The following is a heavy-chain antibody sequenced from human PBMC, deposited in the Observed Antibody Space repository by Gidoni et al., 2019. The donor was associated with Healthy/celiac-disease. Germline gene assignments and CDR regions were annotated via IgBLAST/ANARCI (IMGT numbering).Heavy chain of an antibody. CDR1: GGSISSGDYC. V-gene: IGHV4-30-4*01. CDR3: AREGVAAAGTFEP. J-gene: IGHJ5*02. D-gene: IGHD6-13*01. CDR2: IYYSGIT. Sequence: QVQLQESGPGLVKPSQTLSLTCPVSGGSISSGDYCWSWIRQPPGKGLEWIGYIYYSGITYYNPSLKSRVNISVDASNHQFSLKLSSVTAADTAVYYCAREGVAAAGTFEPWGQGTLVTVSS.